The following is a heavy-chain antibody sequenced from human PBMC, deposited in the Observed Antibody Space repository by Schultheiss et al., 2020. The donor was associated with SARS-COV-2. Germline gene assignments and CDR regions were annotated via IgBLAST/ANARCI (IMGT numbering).Heavy chain of an antibody. Sequence: GESLKISCAASGFTFSSYDMHWVRQATGKGLEWVSAIGTAGDTYYPGSVKGRFTISRENAKNSLYLQMNSLRAGDTAVYYCARVPPLEWLLSDYYYGMDVWGQGTTVTVSS. J-gene: IGHJ6*02. V-gene: IGHV3-13*01. D-gene: IGHD3-3*01. CDR2: IGTAGDT. CDR3: ARVPPLEWLLSDYYYGMDV. CDR1: GFTFSSYD.